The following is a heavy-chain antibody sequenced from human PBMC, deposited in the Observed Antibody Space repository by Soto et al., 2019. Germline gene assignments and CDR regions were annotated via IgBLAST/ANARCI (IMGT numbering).Heavy chain of an antibody. CDR3: ARAYSYGPGRFDY. CDR2: IYYSGTT. J-gene: IGHJ4*02. D-gene: IGHD3-10*01. Sequence: PSETLSLTCTVSGDSISSGDYYWSWIRQPPGKGLEWIGYIYYSGTTYYNPSLRSRVIISVDTSKNQFSLKLSSVTAADTAVYYCARAYSYGPGRFDYCGQGNLVTVSS. CDR1: GDSISSGDYY. V-gene: IGHV4-30-4*01.